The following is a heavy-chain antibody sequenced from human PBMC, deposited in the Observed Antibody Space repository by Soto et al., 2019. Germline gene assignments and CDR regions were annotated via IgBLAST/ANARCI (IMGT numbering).Heavy chain of an antibody. CDR3: AKGNTSGWYFFDY. CDR1: GFTFSDCA. CDR2: ISGTGRST. D-gene: IGHD6-19*01. J-gene: IGHJ4*02. V-gene: IGHV3-23*01. Sequence: EVQVWESGGGLVQPGGSLRLSCEASGFTFSDCAMSWVRQAPGKGLEWVSGISGTGRSTFYADSVEDRFTISRDNSKNTVYLQMTSLRAEDTAVYYCAKGNTSGWYFFDYWGQGTLVTVSS.